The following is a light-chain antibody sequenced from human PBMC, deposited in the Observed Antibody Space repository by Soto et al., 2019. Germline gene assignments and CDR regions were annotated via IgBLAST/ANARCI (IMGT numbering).Light chain of an antibody. CDR2: KAS. J-gene: IGKJ1*01. CDR3: QQYYSYSEA. CDR1: QTISSW. Sequence: DIQMTQSPSTLYGSVGDRVTITCRASQTISSWLAWYQQKPGKAPKLLIYKASTLKSGVPSGFSGSGSGTEFTLTISSLQPDDFATYYCQQYYSYSEAFGQGTKVEL. V-gene: IGKV1-5*03.